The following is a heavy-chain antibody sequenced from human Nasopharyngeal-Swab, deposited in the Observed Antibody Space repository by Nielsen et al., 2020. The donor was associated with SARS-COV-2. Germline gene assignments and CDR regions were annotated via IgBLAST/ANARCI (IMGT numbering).Heavy chain of an antibody. J-gene: IGHJ4*02. CDR1: GFTFGDYA. V-gene: IGHV3-49*03. D-gene: IGHD5-24*01. CDR2: IRSKAYGGTT. CDR3: TRDLAEMATGFDY. Sequence: GRSLRLSCTASGFTFGDYAMSWFRQAPGKGLEWVGFIRSKAYGGTTEYAASVKGRFTISRDDSKSIAYLQMNRLKTEDTAVYYCTRDLAEMATGFDYWGQGTLVTVSS.